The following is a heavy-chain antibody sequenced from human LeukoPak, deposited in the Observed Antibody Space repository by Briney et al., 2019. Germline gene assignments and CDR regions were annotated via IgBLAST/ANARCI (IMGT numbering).Heavy chain of an antibody. J-gene: IGHJ4*02. D-gene: IGHD1-26*01. CDR2: IYYSGST. CDR3: ARVRRVGATPFDY. Sequence: SETLSLTCTVSGGSLSSSSYYWGWIRQPPGKGLEWIGSIYYSGSTYYNPSLKSRVTISLDTSKNQFSLKLSSVTAADTAVYYCARVRRVGATPFDYWGQGTLVTVSS. CDR1: GGSLSSSSYY. V-gene: IGHV4-39*07.